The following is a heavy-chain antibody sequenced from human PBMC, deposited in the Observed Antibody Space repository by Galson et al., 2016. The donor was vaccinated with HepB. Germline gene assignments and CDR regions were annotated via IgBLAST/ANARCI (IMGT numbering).Heavy chain of an antibody. D-gene: IGHD3-3*01. Sequence: SVKVSCKASGYTFTSNYIHWVRQAPGQGLEWMGIINPSGGSTTYAQKFQGRVTMTRDTSTSTVYMELSSLRSEDTAVYYCARDPILEWFDPWGRGTQVIVSS. CDR2: INPSGGST. CDR1: GYTFTSNY. J-gene: IGHJ5*02. V-gene: IGHV1-46*01. CDR3: ARDPILEWFDP.